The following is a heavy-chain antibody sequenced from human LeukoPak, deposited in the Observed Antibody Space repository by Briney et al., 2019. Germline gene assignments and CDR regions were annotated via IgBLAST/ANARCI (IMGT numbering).Heavy chain of an antibody. V-gene: IGHV3-7*03. CDR1: GFTFSSYW. CDR3: AKGLGSATHGFDL. J-gene: IGHJ2*01. CDR2: IKQDGSEK. Sequence: GGSLRLSCAASGFTFSSYWMSWVRQAPGKGLEWVANIKQDGSEKYYVDSVKGRFTISRDNAKNSLYLQMNSLRAEDMALYYCAKGLGSATHGFDLWGRGTLVTVSS. D-gene: IGHD5-12*01.